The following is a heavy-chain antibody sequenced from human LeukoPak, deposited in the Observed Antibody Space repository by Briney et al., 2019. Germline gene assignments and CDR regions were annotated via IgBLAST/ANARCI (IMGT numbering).Heavy chain of an antibody. V-gene: IGHV3-66*01. D-gene: IGHD6-6*01. Sequence: PGGSLTLSCAPSGFTLSNNYMRWVRHAPGKVLEWVSLIYSCGAPCYADAVKGRFTISRDGSKNTLYLQMNSLRAEDTAVYYCARDPPAVAANTYGWGQGTLVTVSS. CDR2: IYSCGAP. CDR1: GFTLSNNY. CDR3: ARDPPAVAANTYG. J-gene: IGHJ4*02.